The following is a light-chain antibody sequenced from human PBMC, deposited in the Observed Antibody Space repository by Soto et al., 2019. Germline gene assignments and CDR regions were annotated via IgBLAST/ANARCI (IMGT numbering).Light chain of an antibody. J-gene: IGKJ4*01. CDR1: QSVSRY. V-gene: IGKV3-11*01. CDR2: DAS. Sequence: EFVLTQSPGTLSLSPGERATLSCRASQSVSRYLAWYQQKPGQAPRLLIYDASNRATGIPARFSGGGSGTDFTLNITNLQNEDFATYYCQQAQSFTLTFGGGTKVDIK. CDR3: QQAQSFTLT.